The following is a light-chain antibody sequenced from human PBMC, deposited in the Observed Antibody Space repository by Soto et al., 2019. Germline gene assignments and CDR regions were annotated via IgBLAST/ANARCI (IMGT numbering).Light chain of an antibody. CDR3: QQYNNWPPIN. CDR1: QSVSSN. CDR2: GAS. J-gene: IGKJ5*01. V-gene: IGKV3-15*01. Sequence: EIVLTQSPATLSFSPGERATLSCRASQSVSSNLAWYQQKPGQAPRLLIYGASTRATGIPARFSGSGSGTEFTLTISSLQSEDFAVYYCQQYNNWPPINFGQGTRLEIK.